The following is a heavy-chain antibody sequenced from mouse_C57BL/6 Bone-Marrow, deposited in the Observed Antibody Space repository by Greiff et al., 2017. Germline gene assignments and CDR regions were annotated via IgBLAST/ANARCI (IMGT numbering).Heavy chain of an antibody. Sequence: EVKLQQSGPELVKPGASVKISCKASGYSFTDYNMNWVKQSNGKSLEWIGVINPNYGTTIYNQTFKGKATLTVNQSSSTAYRQLNRLTSEDSAGYDCARSPAISAVVAYYIYDWGQGKALTVSS. D-gene: IGHD1-1*01. J-gene: IGHJ2*01. CDR1: GYSFTDYN. CDR3: ARSPAISAVVAYYIYD. CDR2: INPNYGTT. V-gene: IGHV1-39*01.